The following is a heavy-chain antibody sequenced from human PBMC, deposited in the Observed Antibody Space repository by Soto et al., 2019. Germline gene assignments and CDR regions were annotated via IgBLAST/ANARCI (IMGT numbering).Heavy chain of an antibody. D-gene: IGHD1-26*01. V-gene: IGHV1-69*06. J-gene: IGHJ5*02. CDR3: ARDPCPLVGANHHKWFAP. CDR2: IIPIFGTA. CDR1: VGTFSSYA. Sequence: GASGKVSCKASVGTFSSYAISWGRQAPGQGLEWMGGIIPIFGTANYAQKFHGRVTITADKSTSTAYMELSSLRSEDTAVYYCARDPCPLVGANHHKWFAPWGQGTLVIVSS.